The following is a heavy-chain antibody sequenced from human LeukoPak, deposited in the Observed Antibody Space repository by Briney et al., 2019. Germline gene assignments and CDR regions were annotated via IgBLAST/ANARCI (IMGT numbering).Heavy chain of an antibody. J-gene: IGHJ4*02. Sequence: QSGGSLRLSCTASGFTFSSYWMSWVRQAPGKGLEWVANIKQDGSEKYYVDSVKGRFTISRDNSKNSLYLQMNSLRTEDTALYYCAKGKNTGSYLSHVDYWGQGTLVTVSS. CDR1: GFTFSSYW. D-gene: IGHD3-10*01. CDR3: AKGKNTGSYLSHVDY. V-gene: IGHV3-7*03. CDR2: IKQDGSEK.